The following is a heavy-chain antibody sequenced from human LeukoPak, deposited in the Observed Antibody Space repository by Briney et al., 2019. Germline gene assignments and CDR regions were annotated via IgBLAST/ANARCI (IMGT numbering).Heavy chain of an antibody. D-gene: IGHD2-2*01. CDR2: ITTSGTYI. V-gene: IGHV3-21*01. CDR1: GFTFARLN. J-gene: IGHJ4*02. Sequence: KPGGSLRLSCAASGFTFARLNMNWVRQAPGKGLELVSSITTSGTYIYCADSVKGRFTISRDNAKNSLYLQMNSLRAEDTAVYYCARDRYCSTTSCSPTGLAYWGQGTLVTVSS. CDR3: ARDRYCSTTSCSPTGLAY.